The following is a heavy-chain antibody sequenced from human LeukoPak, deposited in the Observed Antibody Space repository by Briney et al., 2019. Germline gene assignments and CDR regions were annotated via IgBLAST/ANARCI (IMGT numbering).Heavy chain of an antibody. D-gene: IGHD2-2*01. CDR3: ARAPTVLVGYCSSSSCQADY. Sequence: GGSLRLSCAASGFTFSSYWMSWVRQAPGKGLEWVANIKQDGSEKYYVDSVKGRFTISRDNAENSLYLQMNSLRVEDTAVYYCARAPTVLVGYCSSSSCQADYWGQGTLVTASS. V-gene: IGHV3-7*01. J-gene: IGHJ4*02. CDR2: IKQDGSEK. CDR1: GFTFSSYW.